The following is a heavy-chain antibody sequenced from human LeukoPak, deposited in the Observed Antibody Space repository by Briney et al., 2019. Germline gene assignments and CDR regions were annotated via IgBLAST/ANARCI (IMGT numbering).Heavy chain of an antibody. Sequence: GGSLRLSCAASGFTFSSYGMHWVRQAPGKGLEWVAVISYDGSNKYYADSVKGRFTISRGNSKNTLYLQMNSLRAEDTAVYYCAKDFRQLWSYFDYWGQGTLVTVSS. CDR1: GFTFSSYG. J-gene: IGHJ4*02. CDR3: AKDFRQLWSYFDY. V-gene: IGHV3-30*18. D-gene: IGHD5-18*01. CDR2: ISYDGSNK.